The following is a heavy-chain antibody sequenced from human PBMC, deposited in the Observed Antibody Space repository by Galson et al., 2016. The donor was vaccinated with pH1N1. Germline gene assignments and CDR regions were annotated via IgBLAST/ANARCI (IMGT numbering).Heavy chain of an antibody. V-gene: IGHV4-39*01. D-gene: IGHD1-26*01. CDR1: GGSVSSGNYY. J-gene: IGHJ6*03. Sequence: LSLTCTVSGGSVSSGNYYWGWVRQPPVKGLEWIGSIYHSGATYYNPSLKSRVTISVDTSKDQFSLNLYSVTAADTAVYYCARVVAATTILNRYYHMDVWGKGTTVTVSS. CDR3: ARVVAATTILNRYYHMDV. CDR2: IYHSGAT.